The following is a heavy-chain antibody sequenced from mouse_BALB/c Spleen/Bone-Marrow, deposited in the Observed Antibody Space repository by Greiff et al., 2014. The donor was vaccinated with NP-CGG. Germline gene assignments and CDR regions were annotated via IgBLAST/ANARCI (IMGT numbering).Heavy chain of an antibody. CDR2: ISSGGTYT. J-gene: IGHJ4*01. V-gene: IGHV5-9-1*01. CDR1: GFTFSTYA. Sequence: DVMLVESGGGLVKSGGSLKLSCAASGFTFSTYAMSWVRQTPEKRLEWAATISSGGTYTYFPDSVKGRFTISRDNAKNTLYLQMSSLTSEDTAMFYCARSGGEYAFDYWGQGTSVTVSS. CDR3: ARSGGEYAFDY.